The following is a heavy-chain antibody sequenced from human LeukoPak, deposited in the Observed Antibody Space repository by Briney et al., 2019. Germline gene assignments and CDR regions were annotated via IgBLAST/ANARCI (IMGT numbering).Heavy chain of an antibody. CDR1: GGSISSYY. Sequence: PSETLSLTCTVSGGSISSYYWSWIRQPPGKGLEWIGYIYYSGSTNYNPSLKSRVTISVDTSENQFSLKLSSVTAADTAVYYCASYYDSSGYYDYWGQGTLVTVSS. CDR3: ASYYDSSGYYDY. J-gene: IGHJ4*02. D-gene: IGHD3-22*01. CDR2: IYYSGST. V-gene: IGHV4-59*01.